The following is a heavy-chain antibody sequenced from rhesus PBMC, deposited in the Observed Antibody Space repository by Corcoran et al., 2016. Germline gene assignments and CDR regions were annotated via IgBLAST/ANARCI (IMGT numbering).Heavy chain of an antibody. Sequence: QVQLQESGPGLVKPSETLSLTCAVSGGSISGYYLWRWIRQPPGKGLEWIGYIYGGSGSTSFNPSHKRRVIISIDTSKNQFSLKLSSVTAADTAVYYCAREIAAAGTGYWGQGVLVTVSS. CDR3: AREIAAAGTGY. J-gene: IGHJ4*01. V-gene: IGHV4S7*01. D-gene: IGHD6-31*01. CDR1: GGSISGYYL. CDR2: IYGGSGST.